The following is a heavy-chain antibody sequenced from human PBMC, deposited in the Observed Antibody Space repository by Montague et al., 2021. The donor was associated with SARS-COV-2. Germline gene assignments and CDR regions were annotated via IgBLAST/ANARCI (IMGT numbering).Heavy chain of an antibody. CDR2: IWYDGSHK. V-gene: IGHV3-33*06. D-gene: IGHD6-19*01. Sequence: SLRLSCAASGLTFNNYGMHWVRQAPGKGLEWVALIWYDGSHKSYADSVEGRFTISRDNSKNTLYLQMNSLGADDTAVYYCAKGPGGGWYDYFHYWGQGTLVTVSS. J-gene: IGHJ4*02. CDR3: AKGPGGGWYDYFHY. CDR1: GLTFNNYG.